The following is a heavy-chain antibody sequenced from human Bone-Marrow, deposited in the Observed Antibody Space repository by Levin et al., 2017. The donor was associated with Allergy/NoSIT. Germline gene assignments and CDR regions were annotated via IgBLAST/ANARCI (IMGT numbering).Heavy chain of an antibody. Sequence: GESLKISCKTSGYSFNAYYIHWVRQAPGQGLEWMGWVAPKTGGTNYAQKFEGRVTMTRDMSINTAYMDLSRLTPDDTAVYYCVRDYDTEKYGGWWFDPWGQGTLVTVSS. CDR2: VAPKTGGT. J-gene: IGHJ5*02. CDR1: GYSFNAYY. V-gene: IGHV1-2*02. CDR3: VRDYDTEKYGGWWFDP. D-gene: IGHD3-3*01.